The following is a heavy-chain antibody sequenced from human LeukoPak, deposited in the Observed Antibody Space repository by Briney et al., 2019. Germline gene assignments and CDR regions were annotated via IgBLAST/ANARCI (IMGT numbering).Heavy chain of an antibody. CDR2: LFYTGNT. J-gene: IGHJ3*02. D-gene: IGHD2-2*01. CDR1: GGSISSGSYS. V-gene: IGHV4-30-4*07. CDR3: ARVSKGLPAASFFSAFDI. Sequence: PSETLSLTCAVSGGSISSGSYSWSWIRQPPGKGLEWIGYLFYTGNTYYNPSLKSRLTISVDTSKNQFSLKLSSVTAADTAVYYCARVSKGLPAASFFSAFDIWGQGTMVTVSS.